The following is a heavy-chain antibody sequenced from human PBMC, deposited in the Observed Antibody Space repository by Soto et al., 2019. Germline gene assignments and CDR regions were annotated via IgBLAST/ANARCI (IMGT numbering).Heavy chain of an antibody. CDR1: GYSFTSYW. V-gene: IGHV5-51*01. D-gene: IGHD2-2*01. CDR3: ARLGVVPAAIYYYGMDV. J-gene: IGHJ6*02. Sequence: PGESLKISWKGSGYSFTSYWIGWVLQMPGKGLEWRGIIYPGDSDTRYSPSFQGQVTISADKSISTADLQWSSLKASDTAMYYCARLGVVPAAIYYYGMDVWGQGTTVTVSS. CDR2: IYPGDSDT.